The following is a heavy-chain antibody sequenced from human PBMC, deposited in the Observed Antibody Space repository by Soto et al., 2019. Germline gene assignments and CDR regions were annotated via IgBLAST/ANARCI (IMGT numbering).Heavy chain of an antibody. CDR3: AKARRAGGIYAFYSDF. Sequence: EVQLLESGGGLVQPGGSLRLSCAASGFTFSSYGMTWVRQAPGKGLEWVSFSSATGAGTCYADSVKGRFTISRDNSKKTLYLQMTSLRADDTSVYYCAKARRAGGIYAFYSDFWGQGALVIVSS. CDR2: SSATGAGT. J-gene: IGHJ4*02. V-gene: IGHV3-23*01. D-gene: IGHD3-16*01. CDR1: GFTFSSYG.